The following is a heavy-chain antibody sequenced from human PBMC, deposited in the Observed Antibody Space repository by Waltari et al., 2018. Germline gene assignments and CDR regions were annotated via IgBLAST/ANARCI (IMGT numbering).Heavy chain of an antibody. CDR1: GYTFTSYG. Sequence: QVQLVQSGAEVKKPGASVKVSCKASGYTFTSYGISWVRQAPGQGLEWMGGFDPEDGETIYAQKFQGRVTMTEDTSTDTAYMELSSLRSEDTAVYYCATLGLAPPFAFDIWGQGTMVTVSS. J-gene: IGHJ3*02. CDR2: FDPEDGET. V-gene: IGHV1-24*01. D-gene: IGHD3-3*02. CDR3: ATLGLAPPFAFDI.